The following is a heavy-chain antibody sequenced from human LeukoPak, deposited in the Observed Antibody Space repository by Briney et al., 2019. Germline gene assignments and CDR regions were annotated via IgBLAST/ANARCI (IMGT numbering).Heavy chain of an antibody. CDR3: ARDHITMVRGGHYYYGMDV. CDR1: GFTFSSYE. V-gene: IGHV3-48*03. J-gene: IGHJ6*04. D-gene: IGHD3-10*01. CDR2: ISSSGSTI. Sequence: GGSLRLSCAASGFTFSSYEMNWVRQAPGKGLEWVSYISSSGSTIYYADSVKGRFTISRDNAKNSLYLQMNSLRAEDTAVYYCARDHITMVRGGHYYYGMDVWGKGTTVTVSS.